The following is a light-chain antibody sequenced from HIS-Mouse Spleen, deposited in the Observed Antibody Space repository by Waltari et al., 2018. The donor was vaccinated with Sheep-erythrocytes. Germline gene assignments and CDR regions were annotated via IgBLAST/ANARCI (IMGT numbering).Light chain of an antibody. CDR1: SSNIGNNY. CDR2: DHK. CDR3: GTWDSSLSAGRV. Sequence: QSVLTQPPSVSAAPGQKVTISCSGSSSNIGNNYVSWYQQLPGTAPKLLIYDHKKRPSGFPDRFSGAKSGTSATLGITGLQTGDEAEYYCGTWDSSLSAGRVFGGGTKLTVL. J-gene: IGLJ3*02. V-gene: IGLV1-51*01.